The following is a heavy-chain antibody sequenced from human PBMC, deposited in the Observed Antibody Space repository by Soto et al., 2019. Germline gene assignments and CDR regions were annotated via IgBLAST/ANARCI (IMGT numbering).Heavy chain of an antibody. V-gene: IGHV2-5*02. Sequence: SGPTLVNPTQTLTLTCTFSGFSLSTSGVGVGWIRQPPGKALEWLALIYWDDDKRYSPSLKSRLTITKDTSKNQVVLTMTNMDPVDTATHYCAHRPRYYDYGDYYFDYWGQGTLVTVSS. CDR1: GFSLSTSGVG. D-gene: IGHD4-17*01. J-gene: IGHJ4*02. CDR3: AHRPRYYDYGDYYFDY. CDR2: IYWDDDK.